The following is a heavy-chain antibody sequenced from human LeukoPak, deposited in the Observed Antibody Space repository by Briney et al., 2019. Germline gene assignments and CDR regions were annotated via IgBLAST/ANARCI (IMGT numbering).Heavy chain of an antibody. CDR2: INPNSGGT. J-gene: IGHJ4*02. CDR1: GYTFTGYY. V-gene: IGHV1-2*02. Sequence: ASVKVSCKASGYTFTGYYMHWVRQAPGQGLEWMGWINPNSGGTNYAQKFQGRVTMTRDTSISTAYMELSRLRSDDTAVYYCASGEREVTAIPGYYFDYWGQGTLVTVSS. D-gene: IGHD2-21*02. CDR3: ASGEREVTAIPGYYFDY.